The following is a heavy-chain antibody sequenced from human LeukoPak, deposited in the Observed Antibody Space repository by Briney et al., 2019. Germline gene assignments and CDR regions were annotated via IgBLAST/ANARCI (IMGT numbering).Heavy chain of an antibody. CDR2: INAGNGNT. CDR3: ARETIYCSGGSCYGWFDP. Sequence: ASVKVSCKASGYTFTSYAMHWVRQAPGQRLEWMGWINAGNGNTEYSQKFQGRVTITRDTSASTAYMELSSLRSEDTAVYYCARETIYCSGGSCYGWFDPWGQGTLVTVSS. CDR1: GYTFTSYA. V-gene: IGHV1-3*01. J-gene: IGHJ5*02. D-gene: IGHD2-15*01.